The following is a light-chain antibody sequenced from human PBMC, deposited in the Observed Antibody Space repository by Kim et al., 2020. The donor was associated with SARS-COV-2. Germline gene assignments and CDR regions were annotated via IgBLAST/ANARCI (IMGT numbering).Light chain of an antibody. J-gene: IGKJ5*01. CDR2: AAS. Sequence: ASVGDSVTIPCRASQGISSNLAWYQQKPGRAPKLLIYAASTLQSGFPSRFSGSGSGTDFTLTISSLQPEDFATYYCQQVNSYPITFGQGTRLEIK. V-gene: IGKV1-9*01. CDR1: QGISSN. CDR3: QQVNSYPIT.